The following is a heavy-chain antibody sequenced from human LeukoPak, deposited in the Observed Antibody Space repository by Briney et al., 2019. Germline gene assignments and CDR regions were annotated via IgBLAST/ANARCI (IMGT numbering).Heavy chain of an antibody. CDR1: GGTFSSYA. CDR2: ISAYNGNT. J-gene: IGHJ5*02. Sequence: ASVKVSCKASGGTFSSYAISWVRQAPGQGLEWMGWISAYNGNTHYAQKLQGRVTMTTDTSTSTAYMELRSLRSDDTAVYYCARAKLGYCTNGVCYSTWFDPWGQGTLVTVSS. D-gene: IGHD2-8*01. V-gene: IGHV1-18*01. CDR3: ARAKLGYCTNGVCYSTWFDP.